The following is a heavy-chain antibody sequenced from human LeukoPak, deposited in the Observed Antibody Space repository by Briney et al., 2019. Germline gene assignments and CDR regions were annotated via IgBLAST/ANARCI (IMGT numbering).Heavy chain of an antibody. CDR3: ATRPSYYDSSGYDY. V-gene: IGHV4-39*01. D-gene: IGHD3-22*01. J-gene: IGHJ4*02. CDR2: IYYSGST. CDR1: GGSISSSSYH. Sequence: SETLSLTCTVSGGSISSSSYHWGWIRQPPGEGLEWIGSIYYSGSTYYNPSLKSRVTISVDTSKNQFSLKLSSVTAADTAVYYCATRPSYYDSSGYDYWGQGTLVTVSS.